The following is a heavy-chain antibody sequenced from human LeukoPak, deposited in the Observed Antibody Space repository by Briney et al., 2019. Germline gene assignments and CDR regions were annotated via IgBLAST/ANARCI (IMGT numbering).Heavy chain of an antibody. CDR1: GFTFSTYT. CDR3: ARDILAEYGMDV. Sequence: GGSLRLSCAASGFTFSTYTMNWVRQAPGKGLEWVSSISGSSSHIYYADSVKGRFTISRDNAKNSLYLQMNSLRAEDTAVYYCARDILAEYGMDVWGQGTTVTVSS. CDR2: ISGSSSHI. D-gene: IGHD3-9*01. V-gene: IGHV3-21*01. J-gene: IGHJ6*02.